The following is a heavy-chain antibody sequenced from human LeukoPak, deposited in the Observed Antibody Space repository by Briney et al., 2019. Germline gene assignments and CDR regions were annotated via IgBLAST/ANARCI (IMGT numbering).Heavy chain of an antibody. CDR2: IYHSGTG. CDR3: SRQNYYNASGFPPFDD. J-gene: IGHJ4*02. V-gene: IGHV4-39*01. D-gene: IGHD3-22*01. Sequence: SETLSLTCRVSGGSISCVYYYWGWIRQPPGKGLEWIGSIYHSGTGFYNPSLKSRVILSVDTSNNQFSLNLRSVTASDTAIYYCSRQNYYNASGFPPFDDWGQGTLVTVSS. CDR1: GGSISCVYYY.